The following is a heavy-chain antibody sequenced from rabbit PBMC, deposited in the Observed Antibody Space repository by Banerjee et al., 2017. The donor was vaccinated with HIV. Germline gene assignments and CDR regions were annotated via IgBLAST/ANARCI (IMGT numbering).Heavy chain of an antibody. V-gene: IGHV1S47*01. CDR1: GIDFSSYG. J-gene: IGHJ6*01. CDR2: IYPDYGST. Sequence: QEQLVESGGGLVTLGGSLKLSCKASGIDFSSYGISWVRQAPGKGLEWIAYIYPDYGSTDYASWVNGRFTISLDNAQNTVFLQMTSLTAADTATYFCARRPAYDYGDAGAAYDFWGPGTLVTVS. D-gene: IGHD2-1*01. CDR3: ARRPAYDYGDAGAAYDF.